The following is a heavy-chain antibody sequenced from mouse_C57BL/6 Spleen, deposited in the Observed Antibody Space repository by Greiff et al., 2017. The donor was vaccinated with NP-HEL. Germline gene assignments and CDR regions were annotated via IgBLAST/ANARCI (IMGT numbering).Heavy chain of an antibody. CDR3: ARCYYGKDRYYAMDY. CDR1: GYTFTSYW. J-gene: IGHJ4*01. Sequence: VQLQQPGAELVKPGASVKRSCKASGYTFTSYWMHWVKQRPGRGLEWMGRIDPNSGGTRYNEKFRSKATLTVDKPSSTAYMQLSSLTSEDSAVYYCARCYYGKDRYYAMDYWGQGTSVTVSS. D-gene: IGHD2-1*01. CDR2: IDPNSGGT. V-gene: IGHV1-72*01.